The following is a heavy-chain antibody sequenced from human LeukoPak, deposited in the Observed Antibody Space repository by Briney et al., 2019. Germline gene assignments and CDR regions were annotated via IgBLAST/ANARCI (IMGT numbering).Heavy chain of an antibody. V-gene: IGHV4-59*01. Sequence: SETLSLTCTVSGGSISSYYRSWIRQPPGKGLEWIGYIYYSGSTNYNPSLKSRVTISVDTSKNQFSLKLSSVTAADTAVYYCARAGRHFDYWGQGTLVTVSS. D-gene: IGHD1-26*01. CDR3: ARAGRHFDY. CDR2: IYYSGST. J-gene: IGHJ4*02. CDR1: GGSISSYY.